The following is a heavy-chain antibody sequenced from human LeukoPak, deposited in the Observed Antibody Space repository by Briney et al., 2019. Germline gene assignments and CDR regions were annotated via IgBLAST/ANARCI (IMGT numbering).Heavy chain of an antibody. CDR1: GFTLSGYE. CDR3: ARDFDN. V-gene: IGHV3-48*03. J-gene: IGHJ4*02. Sequence: PGGSLRLSCAASGFTLSGYEMNWVRQAPGKGLEWVSYISGSGSSKYYADSVKGRFTISRDNAKSSLYLQMNSLRVEDTAVYYCARDFDNWGQGTLVTVSS. CDR2: ISGSGSSK.